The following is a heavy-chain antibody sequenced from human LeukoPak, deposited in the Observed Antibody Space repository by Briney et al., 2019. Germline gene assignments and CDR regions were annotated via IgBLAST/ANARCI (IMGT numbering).Heavy chain of an antibody. CDR2: IYTSGST. CDR3: ARGLNNRKSGRRFDVFEI. V-gene: IGHV4-4*07. CDR1: GGSISSYY. J-gene: IGHJ3*02. D-gene: IGHD1-14*01. Sequence: SETLSLTCTVPGGSISSYYWTWIRQPAGKGLEWIGLIYTSGSTNYNPSLKSRVTISADTSKIQFSLRLRSVTAADTAVYYCARGLNNRKSGRRFDVFEIWGQGTMVTVSS.